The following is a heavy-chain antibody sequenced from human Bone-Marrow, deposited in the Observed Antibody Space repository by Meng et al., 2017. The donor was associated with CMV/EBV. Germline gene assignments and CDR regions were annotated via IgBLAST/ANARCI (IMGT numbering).Heavy chain of an antibody. CDR1: GAPFSGY. V-gene: IGHV4-34*01. Sequence: VHLLPWGAGLLKPSETLSLTCGVYGAPFSGYWSWVRQPPGKGLEWIGEITHSGSTNYNVSLKSRVTISIDTSKNQFSLKLSSVTATDTAVYYCAPGFRSWSGSYSSWGQGTLVTVSS. CDR2: ITHSGST. CDR3: APGFRSWSGSYSS. D-gene: IGHD1-26*01. J-gene: IGHJ4*02.